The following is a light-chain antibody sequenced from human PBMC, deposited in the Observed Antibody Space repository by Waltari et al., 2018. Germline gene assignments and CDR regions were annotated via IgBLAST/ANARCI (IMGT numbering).Light chain of an antibody. CDR3: LQYNSFPFT. J-gene: IGKJ2*01. Sequence: AIRMTQSPSSFSASTGDRVTITCRASQGISSYLAWYQQKPGKAPKLLIYAASTLQGGVPSRFSGSGSGTDFTLTISCLQSEDFATYYCLQYNSFPFTFGQGTKLAI. V-gene: IGKV1-8*01. CDR1: QGISSY. CDR2: AAS.